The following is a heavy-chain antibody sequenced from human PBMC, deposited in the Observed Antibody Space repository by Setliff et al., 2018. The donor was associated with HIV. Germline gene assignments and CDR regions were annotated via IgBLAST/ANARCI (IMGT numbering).Heavy chain of an antibody. CDR3: ARTYSGYDFHYYYMDV. CDR2: IYYSGST. J-gene: IGHJ6*03. CDR1: GGSISSYY. Sequence: SETLFLTCTVSGGSISSYYWSWIRQPPGKGLEWIGYIYYSGSTNYNPSLKSRVTISVDTSKNQFSLKLSSVTAADTAVYYCARTYSGYDFHYYYMDVWGKGTTVTVSS. D-gene: IGHD5-12*01. V-gene: IGHV4-59*01.